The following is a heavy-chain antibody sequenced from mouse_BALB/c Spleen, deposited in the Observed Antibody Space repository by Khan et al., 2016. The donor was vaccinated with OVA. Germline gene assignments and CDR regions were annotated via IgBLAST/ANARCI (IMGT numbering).Heavy chain of an antibody. CDR3: ARDGSRYNYAMDY. CDR1: GYSITSDYA. J-gene: IGHJ4*01. CDR2: INYSGST. D-gene: IGHD2-3*01. Sequence: VQLKESGPGLVNPSQSLSLTCTVTGYSITSDYAWNWIWQFPGNKLEWMGYINYSGSTNYNPALKSRISITRDTSKNQFFLQLNSVTTEDTATYYCARDGSRYNYAMDYWCQGTSVTVSS. V-gene: IGHV3-2*02.